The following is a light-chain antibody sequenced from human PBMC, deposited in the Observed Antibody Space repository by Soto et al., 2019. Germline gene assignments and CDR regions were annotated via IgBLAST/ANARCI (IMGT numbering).Light chain of an antibody. CDR1: HSVSGNY. CDR3: QQYGSSLVT. CDR2: GAS. Sequence: EIVLTQSPGTLSLSPGERATLSCRAGHSVSGNYLAWYQQKPGQAPRLLIYGASSRATGIPDRFSGSGSGTDFTLTISRLEPEDFAVYYCQQYGSSLVTFGQGTRLEI. J-gene: IGKJ5*01. V-gene: IGKV3-20*01.